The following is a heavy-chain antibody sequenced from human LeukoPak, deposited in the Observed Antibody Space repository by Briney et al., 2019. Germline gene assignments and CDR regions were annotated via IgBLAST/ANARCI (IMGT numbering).Heavy chain of an antibody. D-gene: IGHD6-19*01. CDR3: AKDHSGWYLYYYYYYMDV. J-gene: IGHJ6*03. V-gene: IGHV3-30*18. CDR2: ISYDGSNK. CDR1: GFTFSSYG. Sequence: PGRSLRLSCAASGFTFSSYGMHWVRQAPGKGLEWVAGISYDGSNKYYADSVKGRFTISRDNSKNTLYLQMNSLRAEDTAVYYCAKDHSGWYLYYYYYYMDVWGKGTTVTVSS.